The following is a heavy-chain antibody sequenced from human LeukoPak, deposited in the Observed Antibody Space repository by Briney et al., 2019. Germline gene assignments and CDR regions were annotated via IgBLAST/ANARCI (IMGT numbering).Heavy chain of an antibody. CDR3: VGYYYGSGSYHNYPNFDY. Sequence: SETLSLTCAVHGGSFSGHYCSWIRQPPGKGLEWIGEISHTGSTNYNPSLKSRVTISGDTSKNQFSLKLSSVTAADTAAYYCVGYYYGSGSYHNYPNFDYWGRGTLVTVSS. CDR2: ISHTGST. D-gene: IGHD3-10*01. V-gene: IGHV4-34*01. J-gene: IGHJ4*02. CDR1: GGSFSGHY.